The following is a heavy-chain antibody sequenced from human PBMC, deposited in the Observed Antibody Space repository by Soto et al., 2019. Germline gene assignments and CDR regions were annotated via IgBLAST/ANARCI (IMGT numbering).Heavy chain of an antibody. V-gene: IGHV3-15*01. J-gene: IGHJ4*02. CDR1: GFTFSNAW. CDR3: TTEPRGYGYEKGDIFDY. D-gene: IGHD5-18*01. CDR2: IKSKTDGGTT. Sequence: EVQLVESGGGLVKPGGSLRLSCAASGFTFSNAWMSWVRQAPGKGLEWVGRIKSKTDGGTTDYAAPVKGRFTISRDVSXHXQYLQMNSLKPEDTAVYYCTTEPRGYGYEKGDIFDYWGQGTLVTVSS.